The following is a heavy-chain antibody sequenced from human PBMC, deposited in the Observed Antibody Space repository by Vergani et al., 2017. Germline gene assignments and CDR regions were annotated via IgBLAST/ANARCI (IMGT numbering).Heavy chain of an antibody. V-gene: IGHV3-66*02. CDR3: ARGREDIVVVPAAIRSYWYFDL. CDR2: IYSGGST. Sequence: EVQLVESGGGLVQPGGSLRLSCAASGFTVSSNYMSWVRQAPGQGLEWVSVIYSGGSTYYADSVKGRFTTSRDNSKNTLYLQMNSLRAEDTAVYYCARGREDIVVVPAAIRSYWYFDLWGRGTLVTVSS. D-gene: IGHD2-2*01. CDR1: GFTVSSNY. J-gene: IGHJ2*01.